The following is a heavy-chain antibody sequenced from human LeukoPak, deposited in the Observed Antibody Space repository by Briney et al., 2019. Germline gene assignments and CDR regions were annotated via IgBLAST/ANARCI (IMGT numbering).Heavy chain of an antibody. CDR3: ARGRGIVVVITFDY. V-gene: IGHV4-59*12. D-gene: IGHD3-22*01. J-gene: IGHJ4*02. Sequence: SETLSLTCTVSGGSISSYYWSWIRQPPGKGLEWIGYIYYSGSTNYNPSLKSRVTISVDTSKNQFSLKLSSVTAADTAVYYCARGRGIVVVITFDYWGQGTLVTVSS. CDR1: GGSISSYY. CDR2: IYYSGST.